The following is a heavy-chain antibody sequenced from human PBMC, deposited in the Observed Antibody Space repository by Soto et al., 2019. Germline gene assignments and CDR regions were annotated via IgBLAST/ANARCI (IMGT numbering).Heavy chain of an antibody. Sequence: GFLRISCSAAGFNLRCYCMPWVRQAPGKGLEWVAVIWYDGSNKYYADSVKGRFTISRDNAKNSLYLQMNSLRAEDTAVYYCATGWGSSWADMDVWGQGTTVTVSS. J-gene: IGHJ6*02. V-gene: IGHV3-33*03. CDR3: ATGWGSSWADMDV. CDR1: GFNLRCYC. D-gene: IGHD6-13*01. CDR2: IWYDGSNK.